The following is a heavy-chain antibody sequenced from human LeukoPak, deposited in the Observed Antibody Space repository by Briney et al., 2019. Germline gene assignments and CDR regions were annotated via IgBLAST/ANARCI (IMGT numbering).Heavy chain of an antibody. J-gene: IGHJ6*02. D-gene: IGHD3-22*01. CDR2: INAGNGNT. CDR3: AGRSGYTTPFYYGMDV. V-gene: IGHV1-3*01. CDR1: GYTFTSYA. Sequence: ASVKVSCKASGYTFTSYAMHWVRQAPGQRLEWMGWINAGNGNTKYSQKFQGRVTITRDTSASTAYMELSSLRSEDTAVYYCAGRSGYTTPFYYGMDVWGQGTTVTVSS.